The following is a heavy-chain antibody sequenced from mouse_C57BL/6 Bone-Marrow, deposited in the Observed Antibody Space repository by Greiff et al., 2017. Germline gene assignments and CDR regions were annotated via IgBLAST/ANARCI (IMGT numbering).Heavy chain of an antibody. CDR2: INPYNGGT. CDR1: GYTFTDYY. D-gene: IGHD2-1*01. J-gene: IGHJ2*01. Sequence: VQLQQSGPVLVKPGASVKMSCKASGYTFTDYYMNWVKQSHGKSLEWIGVINPYNGGTSYNQKFKGKATLTVDKSSSTAYMELNSLTSEDSAVYYCARRIYYGNLDYWGQGTTLTVSS. V-gene: IGHV1-19*01. CDR3: ARRIYYGNLDY.